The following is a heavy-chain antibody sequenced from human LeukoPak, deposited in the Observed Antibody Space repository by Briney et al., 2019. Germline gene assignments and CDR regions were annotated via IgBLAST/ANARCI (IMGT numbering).Heavy chain of an antibody. V-gene: IGHV3-21*01. CDR1: GFTFSSYS. CDR2: ISSSSSYI. J-gene: IGHJ4*02. CDR3: ARVSSSWYSGSYHGYDY. Sequence: PGGSLRLSCAASGFTFSSYSMNWVRQAPGKGLEWVSSISSSSSYIYYADSVKGRFTISRDNAKNSLYLQMNSLRAEDTAVYYCARVSSSWYSGSYHGYDYWGQGTLVTVSS. D-gene: IGHD1-26*01.